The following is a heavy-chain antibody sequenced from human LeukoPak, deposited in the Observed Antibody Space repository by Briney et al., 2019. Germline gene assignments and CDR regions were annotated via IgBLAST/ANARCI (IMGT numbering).Heavy chain of an antibody. D-gene: IGHD1-26*01. V-gene: IGHV1-69*01. CDR3: ARDQADIVGATDLYYYYYGMDV. CDR1: GGTFSSYA. J-gene: IGHJ6*02. Sequence: SVNVSFTASGGTFSSYAISWVRQAPGQGLEWMGGIIPIFGTANYAQKFQGRVTITADESTSTAYMELSSLRSEDTAVYYCARDQADIVGATDLYYYYYGMDVWGQGTTVTVSS. CDR2: IIPIFGTA.